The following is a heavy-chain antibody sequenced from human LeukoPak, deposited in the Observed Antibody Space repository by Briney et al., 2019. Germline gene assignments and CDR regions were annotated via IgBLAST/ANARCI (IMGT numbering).Heavy chain of an antibody. D-gene: IGHD2-8*02. V-gene: IGHV3-21*01. Sequence: PGGSLRLSCTASGFTFSTYSMTWVRQAPGKGLEWVSSISDSSTYIYYTDSVKGRFTISRDNAKNSLYLQMNSLRADDAAVYYCARASKSLVRVVWNYMDVWGKGTTVTVSS. CDR1: GFTFSTYS. J-gene: IGHJ6*03. CDR3: ARASKSLVRVVWNYMDV. CDR2: ISDSSTYI.